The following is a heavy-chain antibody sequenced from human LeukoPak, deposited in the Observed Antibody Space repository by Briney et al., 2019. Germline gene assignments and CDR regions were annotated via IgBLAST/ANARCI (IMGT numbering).Heavy chain of an antibody. J-gene: IGHJ3*02. CDR2: ISAYNGNT. CDR1: GYTFTSYG. D-gene: IGHD2-2*01. CDR3: ASPSPAGRSTGWAAFDI. Sequence: ASVKVSCKASGYTFTSYGISWVRQAPGQGLEWMGWISAYNGNTNYAQKLQVRVTMTTDTSTSTAYMELRSLRSDDTAVYYCASPSPAGRSTGWAAFDIWGQGTMVTVSS. V-gene: IGHV1-18*01.